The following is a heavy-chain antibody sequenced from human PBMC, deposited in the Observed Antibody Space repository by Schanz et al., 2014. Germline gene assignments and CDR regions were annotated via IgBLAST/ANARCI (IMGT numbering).Heavy chain of an antibody. V-gene: IGHV3-23*04. CDR2: ISGSGGST. CDR1: GFPLRTWS. D-gene: IGHD2-15*01. J-gene: IGHJ6*02. Sequence: EQLVESGGGLVKPGGSLGLSCAASGFPLRTWSMGGIRQAPGRGLDWVSGISGSGGSTYSADSVKGRFTISRDNSKNTLYLQMNSLSADDTAVFYCAKGMGYCSGGACYDYYYYGLDVWGQGTTVTVSS. CDR3: AKGMGYCSGGACYDYYYYGLDV.